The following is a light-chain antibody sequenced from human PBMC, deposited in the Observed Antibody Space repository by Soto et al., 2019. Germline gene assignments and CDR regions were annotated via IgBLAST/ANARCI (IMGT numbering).Light chain of an antibody. CDR3: LLDFRYFWA. V-gene: IGKV1-6*01. J-gene: IGKJ1*01. CDR2: AAS. CDR1: QAIRTA. Sequence: AIQLTQSPSSLSASVGDRVTITCRASQAIRTALGWYQQRPGRGPKLLIYAASTLQSGVPSRFSGSGSGTDFTLTISSLQPEDFATYYCLLDFRYFWAFGQGTKVDIK.